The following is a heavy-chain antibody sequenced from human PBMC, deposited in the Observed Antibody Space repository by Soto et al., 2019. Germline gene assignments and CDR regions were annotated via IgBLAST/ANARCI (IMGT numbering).Heavy chain of an antibody. CDR1: GYTFTSYY. J-gene: IGHJ4*03. CDR3: ARNMDYYYGPGSGNGHGF. D-gene: IGHD3-10*01. Sequence: QVQLVQSGAEMKEPGDSVRVSCEASGYTFTSYYIHWVRQAPGQGLEWMGWINPKFGDTTYAQDFQGRVSMTRDMSISTVYMELSRLTSDDTAIYYCARNMDYYYGPGSGNGHGFWGQGTMVTVFS. CDR2: INPKFGDT. V-gene: IGHV1-2*02.